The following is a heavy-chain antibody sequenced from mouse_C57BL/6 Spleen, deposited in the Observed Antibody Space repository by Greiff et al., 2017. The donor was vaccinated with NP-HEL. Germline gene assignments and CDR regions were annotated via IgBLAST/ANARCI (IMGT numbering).Heavy chain of an antibody. CDR3: ALYFDD. V-gene: IGHV1-50*01. CDR1: GYTFTSYW. Sequence: QVQLQQPGAELVKPGASVKLSCKASGYTFTSYWMHWVKQRPGQGLEWIGEIDPSDSYTNYNQKFKGKATLTVDTSSSTAYMQLSSLTSEDSAVYYCALYFDDWGQGTTLTVSS. CDR2: IDPSDSYT. J-gene: IGHJ2*01.